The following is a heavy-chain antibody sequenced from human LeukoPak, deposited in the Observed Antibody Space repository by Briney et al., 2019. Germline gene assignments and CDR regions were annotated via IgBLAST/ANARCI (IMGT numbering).Heavy chain of an antibody. V-gene: IGHV1-8*01. Sequence: GASVKVSCKASGYTFTSYDINWVRQATGQGLEWMGWMNPNSGNTGYAQKFQGRVTMTKNTSISTAYMELSSLRSEDTAVYYCARGSGSYYDFWSGYYTVLVFDYWGQGTLVTVSS. CDR2: MNPNSGNT. J-gene: IGHJ4*02. CDR1: GYTFTSYD. D-gene: IGHD3-3*01. CDR3: ARGSGSYYDFWSGYYTVLVFDY.